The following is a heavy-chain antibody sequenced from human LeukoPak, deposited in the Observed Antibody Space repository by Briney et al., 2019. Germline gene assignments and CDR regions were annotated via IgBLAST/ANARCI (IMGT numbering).Heavy chain of an antibody. V-gene: IGHV3-21*01. CDR2: ISSSSSYI. CDR3: ALRGYSYGPFDY. D-gene: IGHD5-18*01. CDR1: GFTFSSYS. Sequence: PGGSLRLSCAASGFTFSSYSMNWVRQAPGKGLEWVSSISSSSSYIYYADSVKGRFTISRDNAKNSLYLQMNSLRAEDTAVYYCALRGYSYGPFDYWGQGTLVTVSS. J-gene: IGHJ4*02.